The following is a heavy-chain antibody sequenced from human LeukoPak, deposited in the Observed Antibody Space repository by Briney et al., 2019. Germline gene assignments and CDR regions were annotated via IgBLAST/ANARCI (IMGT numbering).Heavy chain of an antibody. CDR3: TRADFDYPPNWFDP. Sequence: GGSLRLSCVASGFTFSNYWMSWVRQAPEKGLEWVANIKQDGREKYYVDSVRGRFTISRDNAKNSLYLQMNSLRAEDTAVYYCTRADFDYPPNWFDPWGQGTLVTVFS. CDR1: GFTFSNYW. V-gene: IGHV3-7*01. CDR2: IKQDGREK. D-gene: IGHD3-9*01. J-gene: IGHJ5*02.